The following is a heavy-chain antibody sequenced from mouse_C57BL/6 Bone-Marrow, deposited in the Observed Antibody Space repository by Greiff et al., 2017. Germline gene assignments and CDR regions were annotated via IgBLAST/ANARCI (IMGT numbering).Heavy chain of an antibody. D-gene: IGHD1-1*01. V-gene: IGHV1-4*01. J-gene: IGHJ4*01. Sequence: VQLQQSGAELARPGASVKMSCKASGYTFTSYTMHWVKQRPGQGLEWIGYINPSSGYTKYNQKFKDKATLTADKSSSTAYMQLSSLTSEDSAVYYCEEDDGSSLAGTSYAMDYWGQGTSVTVSS. CDR3: EEDDGSSLAGTSYAMDY. CDR2: INPSSGYT. CDR1: GYTFTSYT.